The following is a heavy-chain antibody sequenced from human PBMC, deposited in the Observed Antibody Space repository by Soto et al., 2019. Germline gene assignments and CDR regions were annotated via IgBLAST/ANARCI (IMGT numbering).Heavy chain of an antibody. CDR3: AKDSGYPRHHYYYGMDV. V-gene: IGHV3-9*01. CDR2: ISWNSGSI. J-gene: IGHJ6*02. CDR1: GFTFDDYA. Sequence: GGFLRLSCAASGFTFDDYAMHWVRQAPGKGLEWVSGISWNSGSIGYADSVKGRFTISRDNAKNSLYLQMNSLRAEDTALYYCAKDSGYPRHHYYYGMDVWGQGTTVTVSS. D-gene: IGHD5-18*01.